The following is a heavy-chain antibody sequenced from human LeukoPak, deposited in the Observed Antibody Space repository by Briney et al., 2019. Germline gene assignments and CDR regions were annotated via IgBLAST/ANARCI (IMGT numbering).Heavy chain of an antibody. D-gene: IGHD3-10*01. CDR3: ANLPLFGELFDY. J-gene: IGHJ4*02. CDR1: GFTFSSYA. CDR2: ISGSGGST. Sequence: GGSLRLSCAASGFTFSSYAMSWVRQAPGKGLEWVSAISGSGGSTYYADSVKGRFTISRDNSKNTLYLQMNSLRAEDTAVYYCANLPLFGELFDYWGQGTLVTVPS. V-gene: IGHV3-23*01.